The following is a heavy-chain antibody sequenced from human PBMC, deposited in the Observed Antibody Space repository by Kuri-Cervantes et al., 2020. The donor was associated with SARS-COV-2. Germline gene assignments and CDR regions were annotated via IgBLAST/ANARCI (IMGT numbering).Heavy chain of an antibody. J-gene: IGHJ4*02. CDR3: AHRERRTIFGVVIWDY. CDR1: GFSLSNARMG. D-gene: IGHD3-3*01. Sequence: SGPTLVKPTETLTLTCTVSGFSLSNARMGVSWIRQPPGKALEWLAHIFSNDEKSYSTSLKSRLTISKDTSKNQVVLTMTNMDPVDIATYYCAHRERRTIFGVVIWDYWGQGTLVTVSS. V-gene: IGHV2-26*01. CDR2: IFSNDEK.